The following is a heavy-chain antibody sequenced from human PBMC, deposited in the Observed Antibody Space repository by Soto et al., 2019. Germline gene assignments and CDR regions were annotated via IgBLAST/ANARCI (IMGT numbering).Heavy chain of an antibody. V-gene: IGHV4-31*03. Sequence: SETLSLTCTVSGGSISSGGYYWSWIRQHPGKGLEWIGYIYYSGSTYYNPSLKSRVTKSVDTSKNQFSLKLSSVTAADTAVYYCARDLGYGYLYFDYWGQGTLVTVSS. J-gene: IGHJ4*02. CDR3: ARDLGYGYLYFDY. CDR2: IYYSGST. D-gene: IGHD5-18*01. CDR1: GGSISSGGYY.